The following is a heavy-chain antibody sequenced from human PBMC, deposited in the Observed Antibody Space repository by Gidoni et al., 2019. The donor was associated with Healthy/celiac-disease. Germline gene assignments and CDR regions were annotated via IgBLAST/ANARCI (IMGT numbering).Heavy chain of an antibody. Sequence: QVQLQESGPGLVKPSETLSLTCTVSGGSISSYYWSWIRQPPGKGLEWIGYIYYSGSTNSNPSLKSRVTISVDTSKNQFSLKLSSVTAADTAVYYCARGLITMVRGIDYWGQGTLVTVSS. CDR1: GGSISSYY. D-gene: IGHD3-10*01. CDR3: ARGLITMVRGIDY. J-gene: IGHJ4*02. V-gene: IGHV4-59*01. CDR2: IYYSGST.